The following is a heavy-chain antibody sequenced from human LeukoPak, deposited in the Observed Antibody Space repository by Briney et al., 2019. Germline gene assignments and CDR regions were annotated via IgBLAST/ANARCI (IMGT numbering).Heavy chain of an antibody. J-gene: IGHJ5*02. CDR3: AKDRGSYLSWFDP. V-gene: IGHV3-23*01. Sequence: GGSLRLSCGASGFTVSNHHMSWVRQTPGKGLEWVSAISGSGGSTYYAGSVKGRFTISRDNSKNTLYLQMNSLRAEDTAVYYCAKDRGSYLSWFDPWGQGTLVTVSS. CDR1: GFTVSNHH. D-gene: IGHD1-26*01. CDR2: ISGSGGST.